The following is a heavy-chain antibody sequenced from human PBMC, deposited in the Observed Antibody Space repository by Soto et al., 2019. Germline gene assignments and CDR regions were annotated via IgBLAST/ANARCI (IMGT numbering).Heavy chain of an antibody. CDR3: ASYGVYGGLYYFDY. V-gene: IGHV4-61*01. D-gene: IGHD2-8*01. CDR1: GGSVSSGSYY. CDR2: IYDSGCT. Sequence: QVQLQESGPGLVKPSETLSLTGTVSGGSVSSGSYYWSWIRQPPGKGLEWIGYIYDSGCTNYNPSHKTRVTISVDTSKNQFTLKLSSVTAADTAVYYCASYGVYGGLYYFDYWGQGTLVTVSS. J-gene: IGHJ4*02.